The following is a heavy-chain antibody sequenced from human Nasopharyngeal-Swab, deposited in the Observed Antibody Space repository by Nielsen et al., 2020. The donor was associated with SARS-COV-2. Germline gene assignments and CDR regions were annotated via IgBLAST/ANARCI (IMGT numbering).Heavy chain of an antibody. CDR1: GFTFSDYW. CDR2: VHTDGSSP. J-gene: IGHJ4*02. Sequence: GRSLRLSCAASGFTFSDYWIHWVRQAPGAVLVWVSRVHTDGSSPSYADSVRGRFTISRDNAQNMVYAQLSNLRVEDTAVYYCVRAGYSGSYGGFDLWGQGALVTVSS. D-gene: IGHD1-26*01. V-gene: IGHV3-74*01. CDR3: VRAGYSGSYGGFDL.